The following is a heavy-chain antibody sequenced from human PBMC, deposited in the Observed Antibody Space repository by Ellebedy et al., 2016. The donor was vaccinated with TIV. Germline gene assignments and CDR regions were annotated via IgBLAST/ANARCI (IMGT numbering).Heavy chain of an antibody. J-gene: IGHJ1*01. CDR1: GGSINNNVSF. V-gene: IGHV4-39*01. Sequence: SETLSLTXAVSGGSINNNVSFWGWIRQPPGKGLEWIGNTHYSGSTYYDPSLKSRVSMSVDTSKNHFSLKLYSLTAADTAKYYCARHFYHNSPADHWGQGTLVTVSS. CDR3: ARHFYHNSPADH. CDR2: THYSGST. D-gene: IGHD2/OR15-2a*01.